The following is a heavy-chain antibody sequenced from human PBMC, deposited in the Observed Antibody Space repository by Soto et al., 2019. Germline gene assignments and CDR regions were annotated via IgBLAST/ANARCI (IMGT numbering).Heavy chain of an antibody. J-gene: IGHJ4*02. V-gene: IGHV1-3*01. CDR3: ARDLGGWPDY. CDR1: GYTFTSYA. CDR2: INAGNGNT. D-gene: IGHD2-15*01. Sequence: QVQLVQSGAEVKKPGASVKVSCKASGYTFTSYAMHWVRQAPGQRLEWMGWINAGNGNTKYSQKFHGRVTITRDTSASTAHMELSSLSSEDTAVYYCARDLGGWPDYWGQGTLVTVSS.